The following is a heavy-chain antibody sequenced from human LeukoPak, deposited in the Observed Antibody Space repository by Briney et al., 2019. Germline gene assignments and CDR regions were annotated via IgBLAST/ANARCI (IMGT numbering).Heavy chain of an antibody. J-gene: IGHJ5*02. D-gene: IGHD3-9*01. CDR1: GYTFTGYY. V-gene: IGHV1-2*02. CDR3: ARVPGRNVLRYLEPSSNWFDP. CDR2: INPNSGGT. Sequence: GASVKVSCKASGYTFTGYYMHWVRQAPGQGLEWMGWINPNSGGTNYAQKFQGRVTMTRDTSISTAYMELSRLRSDDTAVYYCARVPGRNVLRYLEPSSNWFDPWGQGTLVTVSS.